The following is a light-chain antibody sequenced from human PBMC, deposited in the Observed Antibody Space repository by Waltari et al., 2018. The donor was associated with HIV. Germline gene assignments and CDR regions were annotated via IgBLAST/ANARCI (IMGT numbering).Light chain of an antibody. CDR1: QSVLYISNNKNY. Sequence: DIVMSQSPDSLAVPLGERATINCKSSQSVLYISNNKNYLAWYQQKPGQPPKLLIYWASTRESGVPDRFSGSGSGPDFTLTISSLQAEDVAVYYCQQYYSFPLTFGGGTKVEIK. J-gene: IGKJ4*01. CDR2: WAS. V-gene: IGKV4-1*01. CDR3: QQYYSFPLT.